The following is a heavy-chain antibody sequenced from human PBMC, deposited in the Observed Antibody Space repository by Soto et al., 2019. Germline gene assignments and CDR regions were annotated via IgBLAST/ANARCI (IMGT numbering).Heavy chain of an antibody. D-gene: IGHD6-6*01. V-gene: IGHV4-39*01. CDR3: ARLSLLYSSSSDYYYGMDV. Sequence: SETLSLTCTVSGGSISSSSYYWGWIRQPPGKGLEWIGSIYYSGSTYYNPSLKSRVTISVDTSKNQFSLKLSSVTAADTAVYYCARLSLLYSSSSDYYYGMDVWG. J-gene: IGHJ6*02. CDR1: GGSISSSSYY. CDR2: IYYSGST.